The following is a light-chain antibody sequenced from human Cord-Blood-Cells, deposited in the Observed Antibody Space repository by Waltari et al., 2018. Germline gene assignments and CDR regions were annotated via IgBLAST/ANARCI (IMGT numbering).Light chain of an antibody. V-gene: IGLV2-14*01. CDR2: AVS. CDR1: TSDVGGYNY. Sequence: QSALTQPASVSGSPGQSITIPCTGTTSDVGGYNYVYWYQQHPGKAPKLMIYAVSNRPSGVSNRFSGSKSGNTASLTISGLQAEDEADYYCSSYTSSSTWVFGGGTKLTVL. CDR3: SSYTSSSTWV. J-gene: IGLJ3*02.